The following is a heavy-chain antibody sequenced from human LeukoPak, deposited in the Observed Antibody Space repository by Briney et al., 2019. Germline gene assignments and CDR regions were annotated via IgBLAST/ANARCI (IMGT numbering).Heavy chain of an antibody. J-gene: IGHJ6*02. D-gene: IGHD1-26*01. CDR1: GYTFTGYY. Sequence: ASVKVSCTASGYTFTGYYMHWVRQAPGQGLEWMGWINPNSGGPNYAQKFQGRVTMTRDTSISTGYMGLSRLRSERQAVYYCAIPPDSRSWAPDYRMDVWGQGTTVTVP. V-gene: IGHV1-2*02. CDR2: INPNSGGP. CDR3: AIPPDSRSWAPDYRMDV.